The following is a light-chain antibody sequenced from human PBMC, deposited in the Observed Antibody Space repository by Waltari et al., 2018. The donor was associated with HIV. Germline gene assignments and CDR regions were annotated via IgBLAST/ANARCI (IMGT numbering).Light chain of an antibody. CDR3: QVWDSSSDHVL. CDR2: GDR. V-gene: IGLV3-21*02. Sequence: SYVLTQPPSMSVAPGQPARIPCGGNNIGSKRGHWYQQRPGWAPVLGVLGDRERTSEHPDLFSGSNSGNTATLTISRVGAGDEADYYCQVWDSSSDHVLFGGGTRLTVL. J-gene: IGLJ2*01. CDR1: NIGSKR.